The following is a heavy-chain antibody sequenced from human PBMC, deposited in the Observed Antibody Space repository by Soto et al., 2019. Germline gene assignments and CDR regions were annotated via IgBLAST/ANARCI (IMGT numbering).Heavy chain of an antibody. CDR2: IYTSGST. Sequence: PSETLSLTCTVSGGSISSYYWSWIRQPAGKGLEWIGRIYTSGSTNYNPSLKSRVTMSLDTSKNQFSLKLSSVTAADTAVYFCAGDQGYYYSGTDVWGQGTTVTVSS. V-gene: IGHV4-4*07. J-gene: IGHJ6*02. CDR1: GGSISSYY. CDR3: AGDQGYYYSGTDV.